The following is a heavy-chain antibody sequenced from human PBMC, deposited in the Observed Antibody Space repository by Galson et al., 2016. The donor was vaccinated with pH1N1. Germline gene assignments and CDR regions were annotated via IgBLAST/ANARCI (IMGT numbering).Heavy chain of an antibody. Sequence: QSGAEVKKPGESLKISCKGSGYRFPSSWIGWVRQMPGKGLEWMGIIYLGGSLIRYRPSFQGQVTISADKSVNIVYLEWVCLKASDTAMYYCARQNDYGDYRGDAFDIWGQGTMVTVSS. CDR1: GYRFPSSW. CDR2: IYLGGSLI. D-gene: IGHD4-17*01. CDR3: ARQNDYGDYRGDAFDI. J-gene: IGHJ3*02. V-gene: IGHV5-51*01.